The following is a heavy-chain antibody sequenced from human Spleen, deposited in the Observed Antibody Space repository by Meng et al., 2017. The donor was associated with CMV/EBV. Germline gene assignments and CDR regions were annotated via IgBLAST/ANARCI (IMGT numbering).Heavy chain of an antibody. CDR2: ISSSGSTI. V-gene: IGHV3-11*04. J-gene: IGHJ4*02. CDR3: ARDKYQLLYGY. Sequence: GESLKISCAASGFTFSDYYMSWIRQAPGKGLEWVSYISSSGSTIYYADSVKGRFTISRDNAKNSLYLQMNSLRAEDTAVYYCARDKYQLLYGYWGQGTLVTVSS. D-gene: IGHD2-2*02. CDR1: GFTFSDYY.